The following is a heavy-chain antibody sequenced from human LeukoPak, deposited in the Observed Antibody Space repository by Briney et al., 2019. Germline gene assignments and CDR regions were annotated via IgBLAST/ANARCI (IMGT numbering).Heavy chain of an antibody. D-gene: IGHD6-6*01. CDR1: GFTVSSNY. CDR2: IYSGGST. V-gene: IGHV3-66*01. J-gene: IGHJ5*02. CDR3: ARVREYSRSSNNWFDP. Sequence: GGSLRLSCAASGFTVSSNYMSWVRQAPGKGLEWVSVIYSGGSTYYADSVKGRFTISRDNSKNTLYLQMNSLRAEDTAVYYCARVREYSRSSNNWFDPWGQGTLVTVSS.